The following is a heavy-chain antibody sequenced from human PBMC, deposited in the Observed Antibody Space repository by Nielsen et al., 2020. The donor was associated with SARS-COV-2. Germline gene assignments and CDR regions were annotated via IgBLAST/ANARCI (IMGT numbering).Heavy chain of an antibody. J-gene: IGHJ3*02. CDR2: ISSSGSTI. CDR1: GFTFSSYW. Sequence: GESLKISCAASGFTFSSYWMSWVRQAPGKGLEWVSYISSSGSTIYYADSVKGRFTISRDNAKNSLYLQMNSLRAEDTAVYYCAILMVYANYAFDIWGQGTMVTVSS. CDR3: AILMVYANYAFDI. V-gene: IGHV3-48*04. D-gene: IGHD2-8*01.